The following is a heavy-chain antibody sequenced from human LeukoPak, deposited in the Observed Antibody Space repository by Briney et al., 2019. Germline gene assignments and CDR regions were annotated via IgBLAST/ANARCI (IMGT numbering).Heavy chain of an antibody. J-gene: IGHJ4*02. Sequence: GGSLRLSCAASGFTFSTYWMSWVRQAPGKGLEWVANIKEDGSEKDYVDSVKGRFTISRDNAKNSLYLQMNSLRAEDTAVYYCARARYFDYWGQGMLVTVSS. CDR1: GFTFSTYW. CDR2: IKEDGSEK. CDR3: ARARYFDY. V-gene: IGHV3-7*01.